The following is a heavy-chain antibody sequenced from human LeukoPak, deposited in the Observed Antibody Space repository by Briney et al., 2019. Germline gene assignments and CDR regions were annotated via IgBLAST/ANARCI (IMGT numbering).Heavy chain of an antibody. CDR3: ARNGGIRLLSDAFDI. D-gene: IGHD3-16*01. V-gene: IGHV3-21*01. CDR1: GFTFSRYS. J-gene: IGHJ3*02. CDR2: ISSSSSHI. Sequence: GGSLRLSCAASGFTFSRYSMNWVRQAPGKGLEWVSSISSSSSHIYYADSVKGRFTISRDNAKNSLYLQMNSLRAEDTAMYYCARNGGIRLLSDAFDIWGQGTMVTVFS.